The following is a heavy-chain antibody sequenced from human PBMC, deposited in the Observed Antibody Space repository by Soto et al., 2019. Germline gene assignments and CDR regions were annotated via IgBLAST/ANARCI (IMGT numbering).Heavy chain of an antibody. CDR1: GFTFSSYD. Sequence: GGSLRLSCAASGFTFSSYDMHWVRQAPGKGLEWVAVISYDGSNKYYADSVKGRFTISRDNSKNTLYLQMNSLRAEDTAVYYCAGHETYYDFWSGYFLRRDTLKYRMDVWGQGTTVTVSS. V-gene: IGHV3-30*03. D-gene: IGHD3-3*01. CDR3: AGHETYYDFWSGYFLRRDTLKYRMDV. J-gene: IGHJ6*02. CDR2: ISYDGSNK.